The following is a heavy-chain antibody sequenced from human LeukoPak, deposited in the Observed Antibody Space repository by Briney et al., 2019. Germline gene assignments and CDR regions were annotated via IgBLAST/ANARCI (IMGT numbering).Heavy chain of an antibody. Sequence: GGSLRLSCTASGFTFSSYGMHWVRQAPGKGLEWVAVISNDGSNKFYADSVKGRFTISRDNSKSTLYLQMNSLRVEDTAVYYCAKAHHDFWSGYHYGMDVWGRGTTVTVSS. D-gene: IGHD3-3*01. CDR1: GFTFSSYG. J-gene: IGHJ6*02. CDR2: ISNDGSNK. V-gene: IGHV3-30*18. CDR3: AKAHHDFWSGYHYGMDV.